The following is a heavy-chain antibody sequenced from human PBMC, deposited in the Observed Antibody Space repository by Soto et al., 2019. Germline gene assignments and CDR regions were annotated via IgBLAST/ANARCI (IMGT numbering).Heavy chain of an antibody. CDR1: GGSFSGYY. D-gene: IGHD1-26*01. J-gene: IGHJ6*02. V-gene: IGHV4-34*01. Sequence: PSETLCLTCAVYGGSFSGYYWSWIRQPPGKGLEWIGEINHSGSTNYNPSLKSRVTISVDTSKNQFSLKLSSVTAADTAVYYCARGVGKGSVDYCYGMDVWGQGTTVTVSS. CDR2: INHSGST. CDR3: ARGVGKGSVDYCYGMDV.